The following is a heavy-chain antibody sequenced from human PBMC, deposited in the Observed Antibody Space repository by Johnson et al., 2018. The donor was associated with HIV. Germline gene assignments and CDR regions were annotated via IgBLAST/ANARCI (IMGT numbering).Heavy chain of an antibody. J-gene: IGHJ3*02. V-gene: IGHV3-23*04. Sequence: VQLVESGGGVVQPGGSLRLSCAASGFTFSSYAMSWVRQAPGKGLEWVSAISGSGGSTYYADSVKGRFTISRDDSKNTLYLQMNSLKTEDTAVYYCTTGTMVQGETDMWGQGTMVTVSS. CDR3: TTGTMVQGETDM. D-gene: IGHD3-10*01. CDR1: GFTFSSYA. CDR2: ISGSGGST.